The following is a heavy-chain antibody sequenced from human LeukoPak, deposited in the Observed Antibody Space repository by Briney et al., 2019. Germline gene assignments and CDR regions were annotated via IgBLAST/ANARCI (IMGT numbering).Heavy chain of an antibody. CDR3: ARYCSSTSCSGYAFDI. CDR2: IYYSGST. V-gene: IGHV4-31*03. D-gene: IGHD2-2*01. Sequence: SQTLSLTCTVSGGSISSGGYYWSWIRQHPGKSLEWIGYIYYSGSTYYNPTLKSRVTISVDTSKNQFSLKLSSVTAADTAVYYCARYCSSTSCSGYAFDIWGQGTMVTVSS. CDR1: GGSISSGGYY. J-gene: IGHJ3*02.